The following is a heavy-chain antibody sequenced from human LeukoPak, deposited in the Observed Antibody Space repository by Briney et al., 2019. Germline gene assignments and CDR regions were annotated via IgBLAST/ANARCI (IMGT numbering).Heavy chain of an antibody. CDR1: GYTFTSYY. D-gene: IGHD6-13*01. J-gene: IGHJ3*02. CDR2: INPSGGST. V-gene: IGHV1-46*01. Sequence: GASVKVSCKASGYTFTSYYMHWVRQAPGQGLEWMGIINPSGGSTSYAQKFQGRVTMTRDTSTSTVYMELSSLRSEDTAVYYCARARSSTWSGDAFDIWGQGTMVIVSS. CDR3: ARARSSTWSGDAFDI.